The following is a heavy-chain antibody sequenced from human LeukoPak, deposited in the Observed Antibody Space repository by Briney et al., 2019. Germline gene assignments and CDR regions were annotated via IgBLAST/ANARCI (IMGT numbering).Heavy chain of an antibody. D-gene: IGHD3-22*01. CDR1: GFTFSNYA. Sequence: GGSLRLSCAASGFTFSNYAMNWVRQAPGEGLEWVSVISASGGSTHYADSVKGRFTISRDNSKNTLYLQMSSLRAEDTAVYFCAKDPFWSFHDRSGYYQLAYWGQGTLVTVSS. V-gene: IGHV3-23*01. CDR3: AKDPFWSFHDRSGYYQLAY. CDR2: ISASGGST. J-gene: IGHJ4*02.